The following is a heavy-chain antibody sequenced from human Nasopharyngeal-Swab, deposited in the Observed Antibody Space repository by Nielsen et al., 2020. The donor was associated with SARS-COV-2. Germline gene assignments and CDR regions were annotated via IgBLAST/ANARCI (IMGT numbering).Heavy chain of an antibody. J-gene: IGHJ4*02. CDR2: ISGSGGST. Sequence: GGSLRLSCAASGFTVSSNYMSWVRQAPGKGLEWVSAISGSGGSTYYADSVKGRFTISRDNSKNTLYLQMNSLRAEDTAVYYCAKASGSHYYDSSGYYGYWGQGTLVTVSS. D-gene: IGHD3-22*01. V-gene: IGHV3-23*01. CDR1: GFTVSSNY. CDR3: AKASGSHYYDSSGYYGY.